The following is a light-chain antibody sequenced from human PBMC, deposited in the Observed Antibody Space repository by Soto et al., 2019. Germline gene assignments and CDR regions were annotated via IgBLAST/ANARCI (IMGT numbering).Light chain of an antibody. CDR2: AAS. CDR3: QHRREWPRT. V-gene: IGKV3-11*01. J-gene: IGKJ2*02. CDR1: QSVDNY. Sequence: EIVLTQSPDTLSLSPGERATLSCRASQSVDNYLAWYLQKPGQAPRLLIYAASKRATGIPGRFSSSGSGTDFTLTISSLEPEDFAVYYCQHRREWPRTFGQGTKLEIK.